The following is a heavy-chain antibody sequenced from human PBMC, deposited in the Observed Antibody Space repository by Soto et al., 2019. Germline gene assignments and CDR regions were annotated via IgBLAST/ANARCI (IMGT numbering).Heavy chain of an antibody. D-gene: IGHD6-19*01. V-gene: IGHV1-3*01. CDR1: GYTSPSYA. J-gene: IGHJ4*02. Sequence: QVQLVQSGAEVKKPGASVKVSCKPSGYTSPSYAMIWVRQAPGKRLEGMGWINAGNGNTKYSQKFQGRVTITRDTSASTAYMELSSLRSEDTAVYYCARVSGIAVAEVWGQGTLVTVSS. CDR3: ARVSGIAVAEV. CDR2: INAGNGNT.